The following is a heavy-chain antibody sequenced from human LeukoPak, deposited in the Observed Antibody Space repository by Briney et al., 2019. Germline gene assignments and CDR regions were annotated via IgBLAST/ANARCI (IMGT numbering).Heavy chain of an antibody. J-gene: IGHJ4*02. Sequence: PSETLSLTCTVSGGSLSSYYWSWIRQPPGKGLEWIGYIYYSGSTNYNPSLKSRVTISVDTSKNQFSLKLSSVTAADTAVYYCASGYSSSWLLDYWGQGTLVTVSS. D-gene: IGHD6-13*01. V-gene: IGHV4-59*01. CDR2: IYYSGST. CDR3: ASGYSSSWLLDY. CDR1: GGSLSSYY.